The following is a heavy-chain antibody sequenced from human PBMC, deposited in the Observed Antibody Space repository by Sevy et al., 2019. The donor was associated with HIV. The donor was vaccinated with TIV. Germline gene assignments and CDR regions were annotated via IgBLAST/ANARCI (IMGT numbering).Heavy chain of an antibody. V-gene: IGHV3-30-3*01. CDR3: ARARARGYSSSWYEDY. Sequence: GGSLRLSCAASGFTFSSYAMHWVHQAPGKGLEWVAVISYDGSNKYYADSVKGRFTISRDNSKNTLYLQMNSLRAEDTAVYYCARARARGYSSSWYEDYWGQGTLVTVSS. CDR2: ISYDGSNK. CDR1: GFTFSSYA. J-gene: IGHJ4*02. D-gene: IGHD6-13*01.